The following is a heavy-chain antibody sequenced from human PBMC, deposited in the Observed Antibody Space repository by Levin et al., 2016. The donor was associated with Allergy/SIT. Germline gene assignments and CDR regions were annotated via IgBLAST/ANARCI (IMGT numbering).Heavy chain of an antibody. CDR2: ISGDGSST. V-gene: IGHV3-74*01. CDR1: GFTFSSYW. Sequence: GESLKISCAASGFTFSSYWMHWVRQAPGKGLVWVSRISGDGSSTSYADSVKGRFTISRDNAKNTLYLQMNSLSAEDTAVYYCARLTAYYFDYWGQGALVTVSS. J-gene: IGHJ4*02. CDR3: ARLTAYYFDY. D-gene: IGHD3-9*01.